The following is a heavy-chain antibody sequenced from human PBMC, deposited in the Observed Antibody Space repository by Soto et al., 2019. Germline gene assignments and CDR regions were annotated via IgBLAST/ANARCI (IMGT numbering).Heavy chain of an antibody. CDR2: FYDSGST. Sequence: LSLTCTVSGGSVSSCSFYWSWIRRPPGKGLEWIGYFYDSGSTNYNPSLRSRVTMSVDTSKNQFSLKLSSVTAADTAVYYCAASAPPATNYYYAMDVWGQGTTVTVSS. J-gene: IGHJ6*02. CDR3: AASAPPATNYYYAMDV. D-gene: IGHD5-12*01. V-gene: IGHV4-61*01. CDR1: GGSVSSCSFY.